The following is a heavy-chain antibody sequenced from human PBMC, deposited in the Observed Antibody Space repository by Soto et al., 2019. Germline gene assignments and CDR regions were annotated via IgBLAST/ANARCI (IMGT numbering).Heavy chain of an antibody. D-gene: IGHD4-17*01. CDR1: GYTFTSYD. J-gene: IGHJ5*02. Sequence: QVQLVQSGAEVKKPGASVKVSCKASGYTFTSYDINWVRQANGHGLEYLGWMNPNSGNTGYVQKFQARVTMTRDTSISTAYMELSSLRSEDSAVYFCARGIKYGAYSRWFDPWGQGTLVTVSS. CDR3: ARGIKYGAYSRWFDP. CDR2: MNPNSGNT. V-gene: IGHV1-8*01.